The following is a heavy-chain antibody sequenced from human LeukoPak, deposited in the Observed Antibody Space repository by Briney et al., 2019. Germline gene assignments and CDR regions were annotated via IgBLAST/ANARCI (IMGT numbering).Heavy chain of an antibody. CDR1: GGTFSSYA. D-gene: IGHD4-17*01. CDR2: ITPIFGTA. V-gene: IGHV1-69*05. CDR3: ARQYGVKDAFDI. Sequence: SVKVSCKASGGTFSSYAISWVRQAPGQGLEWMGGITPIFGTANYAQKFQGRVTITTDESTGTAYMELSSLRSEDTAVYYCARQYGVKDAFDIWGQGTMVTVSS. J-gene: IGHJ3*02.